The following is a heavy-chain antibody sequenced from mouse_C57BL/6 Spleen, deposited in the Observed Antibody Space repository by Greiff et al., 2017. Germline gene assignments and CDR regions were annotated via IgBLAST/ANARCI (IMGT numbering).Heavy chain of an antibody. J-gene: IGHJ2*01. CDR2: ISSGSSTI. Sequence: EVKLMESGGGLVKPGGSLKLSCAASGFTFSDYGMHWVRQAPEKGLEWVAYISSGSSTIYYADTVKGRFTISRDNAKNTLFLQMTSLRSEDTAMYYCARNLIYDGFDYWGQGTTRTVSS. CDR1: GFTFSDYG. CDR3: ARNLIYDGFDY. D-gene: IGHD2-3*01. V-gene: IGHV5-17*01.